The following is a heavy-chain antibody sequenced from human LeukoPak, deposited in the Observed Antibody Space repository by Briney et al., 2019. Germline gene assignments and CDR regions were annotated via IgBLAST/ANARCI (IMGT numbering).Heavy chain of an antibody. CDR2: IRGSGGGS. Sequence: GGSLRLSCAASGFTFSSYAMNWVRQAPGKGLEWVSVIRGSGGGSYYGDSVKGRFTISRDNSKNTLYLQMGSLRAEDMAVYYCARGGLWFGELFEDYWGQGTLVTVSS. D-gene: IGHD3-10*01. V-gene: IGHV3-23*01. J-gene: IGHJ4*02. CDR1: GFTFSSYA. CDR3: ARGGLWFGELFEDY.